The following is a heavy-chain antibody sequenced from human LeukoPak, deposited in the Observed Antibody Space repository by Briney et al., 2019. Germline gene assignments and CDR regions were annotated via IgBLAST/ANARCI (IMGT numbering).Heavy chain of an antibody. V-gene: IGHV1-2*02. J-gene: IGHJ4*01. CDR2: INPNTGGT. CDR1: GYTFTGYY. D-gene: IGHD4-17*01. CDR3: ARGDGDYVGNDY. Sequence: ASVKVSCEASGYTFTGYYMHWVRQAPGQGFEWMGWINPNTGGTHYAQNFQGRVTMTRDTSISTAYMEFSRLKSDDTAVYYCARGDGDYVGNDYWGHGTLVTVSS.